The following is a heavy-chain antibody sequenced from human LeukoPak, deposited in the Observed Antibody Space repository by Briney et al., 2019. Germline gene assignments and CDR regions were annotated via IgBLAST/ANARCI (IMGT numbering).Heavy chain of an antibody. CDR2: ISWNSGSI. D-gene: IGHD4-17*01. V-gene: IGHV3-9*01. Sequence: PGRSLRLSCAASGFTFDDYAMHWVRQAPGKGLEWVSGISWNSGSIGYADSVKGRFTISRDNAKNSPYLQMNSLRDEDTAFYYCARFNGDYYGMDVWGQGTTVTVSS. CDR1: GFTFDDYA. CDR3: ARFNGDYYGMDV. J-gene: IGHJ6*02.